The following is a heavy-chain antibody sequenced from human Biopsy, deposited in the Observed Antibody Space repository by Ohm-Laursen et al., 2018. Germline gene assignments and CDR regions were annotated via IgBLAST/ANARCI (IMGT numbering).Heavy chain of an antibody. V-gene: IGHV1-18*01. J-gene: IGHJ4*02. CDR3: AIDGNDFLTDYLKIDQ. CDR2: SSAYNGKT. D-gene: IGHD3-9*01. CDR1: GYTFSMYA. Sequence: ASVKVSCNASGYTFSMYAIIWVRQAPGQGLEWMGWSSAYNGKTNYAQKFQGRLTMTTDTSTSTAYMEVSSLRSDDTAVYYCAIDGNDFLTDYLKIDQWGQGTLVTVSS.